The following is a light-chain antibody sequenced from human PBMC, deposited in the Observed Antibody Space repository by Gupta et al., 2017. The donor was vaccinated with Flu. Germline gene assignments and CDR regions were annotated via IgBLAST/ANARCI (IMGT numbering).Light chain of an antibody. CDR2: DAS. J-gene: IGKJ3*01. Sequence: IVLTQSPATLSSSPGESATPSCRASHSVNSYLAWYQQKPDQAPRLLIYDASNRAIGLPARFSGSGSGTDFTLTISSREPEDFAVYYCQQRSNWPRTFGPGTNVDIK. V-gene: IGKV3-11*01. CDR1: HSVNSY. CDR3: QQRSNWPRT.